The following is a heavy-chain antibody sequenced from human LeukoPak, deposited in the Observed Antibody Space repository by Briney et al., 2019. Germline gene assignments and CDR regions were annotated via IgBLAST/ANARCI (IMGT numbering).Heavy chain of an antibody. Sequence: AASVKVSCKASGYTFSSYGISWVRQAPGQGLEWMGWISGYNGNTDYAQKVQGRVTMTTDTSTSTAYMELSRLRSDDTAVYYCARELNSSWAPAFYYYYYYMDVWGKGTTVTISS. J-gene: IGHJ6*03. D-gene: IGHD6-13*01. V-gene: IGHV1-18*01. CDR3: ARELNSSWAPAFYYYYYYMDV. CDR1: GYTFSSYG. CDR2: ISGYNGNT.